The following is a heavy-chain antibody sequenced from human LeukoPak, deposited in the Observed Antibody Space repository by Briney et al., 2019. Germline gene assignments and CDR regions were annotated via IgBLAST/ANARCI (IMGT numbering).Heavy chain of an antibody. CDR1: GFTFDDYT. D-gene: IGHD6-19*01. Sequence: PGGSLRLSCAASGFTFDDYTMHWVRQAPGKGLEWVSLISWDGGSTYYADSVKGRFTISRDNAKNSLYLQMNSLRAEDTAVYYCARSAVAGTYYFDYWGQGTLVTVSS. CDR3: ARSAVAGTYYFDY. J-gene: IGHJ4*02. V-gene: IGHV3-43*01. CDR2: ISWDGGST.